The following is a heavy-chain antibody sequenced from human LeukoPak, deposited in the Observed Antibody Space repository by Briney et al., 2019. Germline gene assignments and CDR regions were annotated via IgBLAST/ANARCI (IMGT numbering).Heavy chain of an antibody. CDR3: ARIFGSSWFIDY. D-gene: IGHD6-13*01. CDR2: IYPGDSDT. Sequence: GASLQISCQGSGYSFTSYWIGWVRQLPGKGLEWMGIIYPGDSDTRYSPSFQGQVTISADKSISTAYLQWSSLKASDTAMYYCARIFGSSWFIDYWGQGTLVTVSS. J-gene: IGHJ4*02. V-gene: IGHV5-51*01. CDR1: GYSFTSYW.